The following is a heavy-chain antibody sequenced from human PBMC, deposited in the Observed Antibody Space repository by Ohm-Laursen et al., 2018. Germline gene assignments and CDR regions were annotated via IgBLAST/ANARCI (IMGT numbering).Heavy chain of an antibody. CDR1: GFTFSNYW. J-gene: IGHJ6*02. CDR2: IISDGSST. V-gene: IGHV3-74*01. Sequence: SLRLSCAASGFTFSNYWMQWVRQAPGEGLVWVSRIISDGSSTDYADSVKGRFTISRDNAKNTLYLQMNSLRAEDTAVYYCARDSSSSSYYGMDVWGQGTTVTVSS. CDR3: ARDSSSSSYYGMDV. D-gene: IGHD6-6*01.